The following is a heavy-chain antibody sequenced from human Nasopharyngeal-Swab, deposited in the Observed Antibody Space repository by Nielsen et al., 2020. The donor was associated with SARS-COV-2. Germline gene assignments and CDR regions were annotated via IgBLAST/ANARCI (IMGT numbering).Heavy chain of an antibody. Sequence: SETLSLTCTVSGGSITSVGYYWSWIRQPAGKALEWMGRIYSTGNTNYNPSLNSRITMSLYGSKNQFSLKLSSVTAADTAVYYCAREMAYSGGDSYRNWFDPWGQGTLVTVSS. CDR2: IYSTGNT. CDR3: AREMAYSGGDSYRNWFDP. CDR1: GGSITSVGYY. J-gene: IGHJ5*01. V-gene: IGHV4-61*02. D-gene: IGHD2-21*02.